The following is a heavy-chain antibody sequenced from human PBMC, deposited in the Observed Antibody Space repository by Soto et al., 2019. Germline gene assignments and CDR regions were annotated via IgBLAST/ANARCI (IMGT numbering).Heavy chain of an antibody. CDR1: GGTFSSYA. Sequence: AASVKVSCKASGGTFSSYAISWVRQAPGQGLEWMGGIIPIFGTADYAQKFQGRVTITADESTSTAYMDLSSLRSEDTAVYYCARHLGGNHYYYGMDVWGQGTTVTVSS. V-gene: IGHV1-69*13. CDR3: ARHLGGNHYYYGMDV. D-gene: IGHD3-16*01. J-gene: IGHJ6*02. CDR2: IIPIFGTA.